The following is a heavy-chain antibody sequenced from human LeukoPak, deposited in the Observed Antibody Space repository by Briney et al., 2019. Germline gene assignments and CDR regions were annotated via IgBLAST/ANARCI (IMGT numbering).Heavy chain of an antibody. CDR2: IYYSGST. J-gene: IGHJ6*02. CDR1: GGSISSYY. Sequence: SETLSLTCTASGGSISSYYWSWIRQPPGKGLEWIGYIYYSGSTNYNPSLKSQVTISVDTSKYQFSLKLSSVTAADTAVYYCARDEESAAYGMDVWGQGTTVTVSS. V-gene: IGHV4-59*01. D-gene: IGHD6-13*01. CDR3: ARDEESAAYGMDV.